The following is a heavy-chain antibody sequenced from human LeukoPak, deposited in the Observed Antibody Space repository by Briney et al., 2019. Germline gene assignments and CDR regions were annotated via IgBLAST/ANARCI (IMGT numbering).Heavy chain of an antibody. V-gene: IGHV4-38-2*02. CDR3: ARDRYCSGGSCYGADNAFDI. J-gene: IGHJ3*02. D-gene: IGHD2-15*01. Sequence: SETLSLTCTVSGYSISSGYYWGWIRQPPGKGLEWIGSIYHSGSTYYNPSLKSRVTISVDTSKNQFSLKLSSVTAADTAVYYCARDRYCSGGSCYGADNAFDIWGQGTMVTVSS. CDR1: GYSISSGYY. CDR2: IYHSGST.